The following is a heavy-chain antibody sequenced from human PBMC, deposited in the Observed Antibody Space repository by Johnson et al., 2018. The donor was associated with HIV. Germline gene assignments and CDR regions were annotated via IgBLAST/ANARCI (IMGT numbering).Heavy chain of an antibody. J-gene: IGHJ3*02. V-gene: IGHV3-9*01. CDR2: IHWNGGST. CDR1: GFTFDDYA. CDR3: ARVVSVAVAGSRQGAVGAFDM. D-gene: IGHD6-19*01. Sequence: VQLVESGGGLVQPGRSLRLSCAASGFTFDDYAMHWVRQAPGKGLEWVSGIHWNGGSTGYADAVKGRFTISRDNSKNSLYLHMNTLRAEDTALYYCARVVSVAVAGSRQGAVGAFDMWGQGTMVTVSS.